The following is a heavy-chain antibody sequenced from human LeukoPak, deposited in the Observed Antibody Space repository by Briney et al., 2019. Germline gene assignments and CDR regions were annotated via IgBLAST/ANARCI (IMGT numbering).Heavy chain of an antibody. CDR2: INPNTGGT. CDR1: GYTFTDFY. V-gene: IGHV1-2*02. Sequence: ASVKVSCKASGYTFTDFYMHWVRQAPGQGLEWMGWINPNTGGTNSAQNFQGRVTMTRDTSISTAYMELSRLRSDDTAVYYCAREGTASSSPKWFDPWGQGTLVTVSS. CDR3: AREGTASSSPKWFDP. D-gene: IGHD6-13*01. J-gene: IGHJ5*02.